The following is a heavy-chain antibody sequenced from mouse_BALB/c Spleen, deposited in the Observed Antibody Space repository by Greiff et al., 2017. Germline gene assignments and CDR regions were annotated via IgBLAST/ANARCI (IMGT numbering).Heavy chain of an antibody. D-gene: IGHD1-2*01. CDR1: GFNIKDYY. CDR3: NAGDYYGPAWFAY. CDR2: IDPENGDT. V-gene: IGHV14-4*02. Sequence: EVQLQQSGAELVRSGASVKLSCTASGFNIKDYYMHWVKQRPEQGLEWIGWIDPENGDTEYAPKFQGKATMTADTSSNTAYLQLSSLTSEDTAVYYCNAGDYYGPAWFAYWGQGTLVTVSA. J-gene: IGHJ3*01.